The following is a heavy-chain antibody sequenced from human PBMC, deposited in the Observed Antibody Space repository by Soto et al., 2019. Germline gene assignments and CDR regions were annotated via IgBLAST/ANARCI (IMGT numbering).Heavy chain of an antibody. CDR1: GGSISSSSYY. CDR3: ASLPGYCRGDSCLIDY. CDR2: IYYSGST. J-gene: IGHJ4*02. Sequence: SETLSLTCTVSGGSISSSSYYWGWIRQPPGKGLEWIGSIYYSGSTYYNLSLKSRVTISVDTSKNQFSLKLSSVTAADAAVYFSASLPGYCRGDSCLIDYWGQGAVVTVS. D-gene: IGHD2-15*01. V-gene: IGHV4-39*01.